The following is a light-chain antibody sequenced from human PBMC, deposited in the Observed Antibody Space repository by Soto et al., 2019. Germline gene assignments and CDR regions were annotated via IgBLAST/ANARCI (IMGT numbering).Light chain of an antibody. CDR1: QSVRSSF. CDR3: QQYDSSPLT. J-gene: IGKJ4*01. V-gene: IGKV3-20*01. CDR2: GAS. Sequence: EIVLTQSPGTLSLSPGERATLSCRASQSVRSSFLAWYQQKPSQAPRLLIYGASSRATGIPDRFSGSGSGTDFTLTISRLEPEDVAVYYCQQYDSSPLTFGGGTKVEIK.